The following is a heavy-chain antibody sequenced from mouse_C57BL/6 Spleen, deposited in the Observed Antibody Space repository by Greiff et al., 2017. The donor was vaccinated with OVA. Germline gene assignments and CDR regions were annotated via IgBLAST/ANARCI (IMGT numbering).Heavy chain of an antibody. J-gene: IGHJ2*01. CDR3: ARGGSSGHDY. CDR1: GYAFSSSW. V-gene: IGHV1-82*01. CDR2: IYPGDGDT. Sequence: VKLMESGPELVKPGASVKISCKASGYAFSSSWMNWVKQRPGKGLEWIGRIYPGDGDTNYNGKFKGKATLTADKSSSTAYMQLSSLTSEDSAVYFCARGGSSGHDYWGQGTTLTVSS. D-gene: IGHD3-2*02.